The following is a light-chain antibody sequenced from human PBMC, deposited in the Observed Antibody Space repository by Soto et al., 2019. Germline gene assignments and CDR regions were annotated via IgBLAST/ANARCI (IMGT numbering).Light chain of an antibody. J-gene: IGKJ2*01. Sequence: DIQMPQSPSTLSASIGDRVTITCRASQSISNYLAWYQQKPGKAPKLLIYDASSLEGGVPSRFSGSGSGTEFTLTISCLQRDDFACYWCQQYKTFSTFGQGTKLEIK. CDR3: QQYKTFST. CDR2: DAS. CDR1: QSISNY. V-gene: IGKV1-5*01.